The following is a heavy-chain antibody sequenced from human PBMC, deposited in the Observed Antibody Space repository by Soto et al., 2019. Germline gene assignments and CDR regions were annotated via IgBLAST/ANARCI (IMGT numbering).Heavy chain of an antibody. V-gene: IGHV4-59*01. CDR2: IYYSGST. CDR3: ARECVCDLGE. CDR1: GGSISSYY. J-gene: IGHJ4*02. Sequence: SETLSLTCTVSGGSISSYYWSWIRQPPGKGLEWIGYIYYSGSTNYNPSLKSRVTISVDTSKNQCSLKLSSVTAADTAVHYCARECVCDLGEWSEGTRETLCS. D-gene: IGHD2-21*02.